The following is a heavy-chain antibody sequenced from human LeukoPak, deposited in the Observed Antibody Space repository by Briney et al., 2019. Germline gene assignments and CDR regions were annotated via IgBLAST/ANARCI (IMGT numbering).Heavy chain of an antibody. CDR1: GYSFTSYW. Sequence: GESLKISCKGSGYSFTSYWIGWVRQMPGKSLEWTGIIYPGDSDTRYSPSFQGQVTILADKSISTAYLQWSSLKASDTAMYYCARYIAAREMNFDYWGQGTLVTVSS. CDR3: ARYIAAREMNFDY. V-gene: IGHV5-51*01. CDR2: IYPGDSDT. J-gene: IGHJ4*02. D-gene: IGHD6-6*01.